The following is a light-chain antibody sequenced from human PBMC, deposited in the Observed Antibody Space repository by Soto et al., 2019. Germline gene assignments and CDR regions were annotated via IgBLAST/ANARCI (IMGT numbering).Light chain of an antibody. J-gene: IGLJ3*02. CDR3: ATWDATLNDPV. CDR2: SDD. CDR1: TSNIGTST. Sequence: QSVLTQPPSASGTPGQRVTISCSGSTSNIGTSTVNWYQQLPGSAPKLLIYSDDQRPSGVPDRFSGSKSGTSXSLAISGLQXEDEADYYCATWDATLNDPVFGGGTKLTVL. V-gene: IGLV1-44*01.